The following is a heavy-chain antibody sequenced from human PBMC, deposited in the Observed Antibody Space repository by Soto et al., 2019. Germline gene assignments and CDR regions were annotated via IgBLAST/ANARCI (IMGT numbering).Heavy chain of an antibody. D-gene: IGHD6-19*01. J-gene: IGHJ4*02. V-gene: IGHV6-1*01. CDR1: GDSVSSNSAA. Sequence: SQTLSLTCAISGDSVSSNSAAWNWIRQSPSRGLEWLGRTYYRSKWYTDYAVSVKGRITINPDTSKNHFSLQLKSVTPEDTALYFCARLAPGGSGGGGDYWGQGPLVTVSS. CDR3: ARLAPGGSGGGGDY. CDR2: TYYRSKWYT.